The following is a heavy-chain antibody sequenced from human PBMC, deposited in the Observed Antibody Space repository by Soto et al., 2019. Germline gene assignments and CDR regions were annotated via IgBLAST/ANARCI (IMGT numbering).Heavy chain of an antibody. Sequence: SETLSLTCTVSGGSISSGGYYWSWIRQQPGKGLEWIGYIYYSGSTNYNPSLKSRVTISVDTSKNQFSLKLSSVTAADTAVYYCARHIGTTVTLYWYFDLWGRGTLVTVSS. J-gene: IGHJ2*01. CDR1: GGSISSGGYY. V-gene: IGHV4-61*08. CDR2: IYYSGST. D-gene: IGHD4-17*01. CDR3: ARHIGTTVTLYWYFDL.